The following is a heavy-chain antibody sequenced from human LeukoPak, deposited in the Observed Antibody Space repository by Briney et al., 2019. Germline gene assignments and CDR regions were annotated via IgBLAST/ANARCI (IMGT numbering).Heavy chain of an antibody. V-gene: IGHV1-18*01. CDR2: ISAYNGNT. Sequence: ASVKVSCKASGYTFSSYGISWVRQAPGQGLEWMGWISAYNGNTEYAQKVQGRVTMTTDTSTNTAYMELRSLRSDDTAVYYCARWNNGGDYWGQGTLVTVSS. CDR1: GYTFSSYG. J-gene: IGHJ4*02. D-gene: IGHD1/OR15-1a*01. CDR3: ARWNNGGDY.